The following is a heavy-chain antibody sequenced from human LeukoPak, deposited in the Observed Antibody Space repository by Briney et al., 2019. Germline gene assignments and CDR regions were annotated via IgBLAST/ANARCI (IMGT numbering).Heavy chain of an antibody. V-gene: IGHV4-61*08. CDR1: GAPISSHSDY. CDR3: AREYSGFDY. CDR2: SYHSGST. D-gene: IGHD5-12*01. Sequence: SETLSLTCTVSGAPISSHSDYKWTWIRQTPGKGLEWIGYSYHSGSTNYNPSLWGRVTISVDTSENQFSLKLTSVTAAYMAVYYCAREYSGFDYWGQGTLVTVSS. J-gene: IGHJ4*02.